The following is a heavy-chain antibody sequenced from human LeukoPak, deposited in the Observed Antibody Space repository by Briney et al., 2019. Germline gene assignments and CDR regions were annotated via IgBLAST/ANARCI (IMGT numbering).Heavy chain of an antibody. D-gene: IGHD6-13*01. J-gene: IGHJ5*02. CDR2: IYTSGST. V-gene: IGHV4-4*07. Sequence: SETLSLTCTVSGGSISSYYWSWIRQPAGKGLEWIGRIYTSGSTNYNPSLKSRVTMSVDTSKNQFSLKLSSVTAADTAAYYCARDWRIAAAGRRSGWFDPWGQGTLVTVSS. CDR3: ARDWRIAAAGRRSGWFDP. CDR1: GGSISSYY.